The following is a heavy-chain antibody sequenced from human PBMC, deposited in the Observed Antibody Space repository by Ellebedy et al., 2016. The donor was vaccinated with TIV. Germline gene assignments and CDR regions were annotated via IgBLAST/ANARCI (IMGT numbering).Heavy chain of an antibody. J-gene: IGHJ4*02. Sequence: GGSLRLXCAASGFTFSKYWMHWVRQAPGRGLIWVSRIHTDGSNTNYADSVKGRFTISRDNAKNTLYLQMNSLRVEDTAVYYCARGWATGMGYWGQGTLVTVSS. D-gene: IGHD6-13*01. CDR3: ARGWATGMGY. CDR1: GFTFSKYW. V-gene: IGHV3-74*01. CDR2: IHTDGSNT.